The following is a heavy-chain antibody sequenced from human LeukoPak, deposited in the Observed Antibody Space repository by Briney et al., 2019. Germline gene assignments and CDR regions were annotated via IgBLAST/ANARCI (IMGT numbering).Heavy chain of an antibody. CDR1: GYTFTDYY. CDR2: INPESGGT. CDR3: ARDRSRGYSYGLESLY. J-gene: IGHJ4*02. V-gene: IGHV1-2*02. D-gene: IGHD5-18*01. Sequence: GASVKDSCKTSGYTFTDYYIHWARQAPGQGLEWMGWINPESGGTSYAQHFQGRVTMTRDTSISTAYMDLSRLKSDDTAVYYCARDRSRGYSYGLESLYWGQGTLVTVSS.